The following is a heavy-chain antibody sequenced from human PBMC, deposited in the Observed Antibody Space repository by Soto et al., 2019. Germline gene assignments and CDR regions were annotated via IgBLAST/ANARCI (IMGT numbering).Heavy chain of an antibody. V-gene: IGHV4-30-4*01. CDR3: AXYYYDSSGYQGNNWFDP. CDR1: GGSISSGDYY. CDR2: IYYSGST. J-gene: IGHJ5*02. Sequence: SETLSLTCTVSGGSISSGDYYWSWIRQPPGKGLEWIGYIYYSGSTYYNPSLKSRVTISVDTSKNQFSLKLSSVTAADTAVYYCAXYYYDSSGYQGNNWFDPWGQGTLVTVSS. D-gene: IGHD3-22*01.